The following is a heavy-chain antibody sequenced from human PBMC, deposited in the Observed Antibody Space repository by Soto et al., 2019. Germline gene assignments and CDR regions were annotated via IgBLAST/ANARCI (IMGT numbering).Heavy chain of an antibody. Sequence: QVQLVQSGAEVKKPGSSVKVSCKVSGGTFRSHSINWVRQAPGQGPEWMGGIIPIFGTENYAQKFQGRVTITAVESTSTAYMALSSLTSEDTAIYYCSTSVYCSTTRCYYYYGLDVWGQGTTVIVSS. D-gene: IGHD2-2*01. J-gene: IGHJ6*02. CDR1: GGTFRSHS. CDR2: IIPIFGTE. CDR3: STSVYCSTTRCYYYYGLDV. V-gene: IGHV1-69*01.